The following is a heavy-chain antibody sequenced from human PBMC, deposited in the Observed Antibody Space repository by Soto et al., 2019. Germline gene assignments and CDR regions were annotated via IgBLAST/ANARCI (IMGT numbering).Heavy chain of an antibody. V-gene: IGHV3-23*01. J-gene: IGHJ4*02. CDR3: ATRRGGGGHFDY. CDR1: GFTFSSYA. D-gene: IGHD2-15*01. CDR2: VVSIGGST. Sequence: DVQLLESGGGLVQPEGSLRLSCAASGFTFSSYAMGWVRQGPGKGLEWVAVVSIGGSTHYADSVRGRFTISRDNSKNTLSLQTNSLTAEDTAVYFCATRRGGGGHFDYWGQGALVTVSS.